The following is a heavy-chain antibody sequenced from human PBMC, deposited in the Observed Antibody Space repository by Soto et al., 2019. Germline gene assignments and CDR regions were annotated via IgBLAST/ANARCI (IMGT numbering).Heavy chain of an antibody. CDR2: IYSGGST. D-gene: IGHD5-18*01. CDR1: GVTVSSNY. CDR3: ARQGYNYGGGYFDY. Sequence: EVQLVESGGGLVQPGGSLRLSFAASGVTVSSNYMSWVRQAPGKGLEWVSVIYSGGSTYYADSVKGRFTISRDNSKNTLYLQMNSLRAEDTAVYYCARQGYNYGGGYFDYWGQGTLVTVSS. V-gene: IGHV3-66*04. J-gene: IGHJ4*02.